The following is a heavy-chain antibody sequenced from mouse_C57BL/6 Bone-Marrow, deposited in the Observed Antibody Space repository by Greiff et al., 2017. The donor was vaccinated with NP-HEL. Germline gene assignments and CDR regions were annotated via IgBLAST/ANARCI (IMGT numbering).Heavy chain of an antibody. J-gene: IGHJ2*01. CDR2: INPYNGDT. CDR3: ARGSYYGSSLDY. Sequence: EVQRVESGPELVKPGDSVKISCKASGYSFTGSFMNWVMQSHGKSLEWIGRINPYNGDTFYNQKFKGKATLTVDKSSSTAHMELRSLTSEDSAVYDRARGSYYGSSLDYWGQGTTLTVSS. D-gene: IGHD1-1*01. CDR1: GYSFTGSF. V-gene: IGHV1-20*01.